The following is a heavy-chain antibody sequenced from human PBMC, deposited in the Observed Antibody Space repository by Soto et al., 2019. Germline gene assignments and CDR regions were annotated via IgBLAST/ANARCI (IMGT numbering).Heavy chain of an antibody. J-gene: IGHJ6*02. CDR3: AAGSISDSSGYYYSLYYYYGMDV. V-gene: IGHV1-58*01. D-gene: IGHD3-22*01. Sequence: GASVKVSCKASGFTFTSSAVQWVRQARGQRLEWIGWIVVGSGNTNYAQKFQERVTITRDMSTSTAYMELSSLRSEDTAVYYCAAGSISDSSGYYYSLYYYYGMDVWGQGTTVTVSS. CDR2: IVVGSGNT. CDR1: GFTFTSSA.